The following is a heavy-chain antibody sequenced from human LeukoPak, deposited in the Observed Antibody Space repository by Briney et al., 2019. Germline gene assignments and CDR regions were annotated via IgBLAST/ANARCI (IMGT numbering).Heavy chain of an antibody. CDR3: ARGYGSGSRLDY. CDR2: ISAYNGNT. CDR1: GGTFSSYA. D-gene: IGHD1-26*01. J-gene: IGHJ4*02. Sequence: ASVKVSCKASGGTFSSYAISWVRQAPGQGLEWMGWISAYNGNTNYAQKLQGRVTMTTDTSTGTAYMELRSLRSDDTAVYYCARGYGSGSRLDYWGQGTLVTVSS. V-gene: IGHV1-18*01.